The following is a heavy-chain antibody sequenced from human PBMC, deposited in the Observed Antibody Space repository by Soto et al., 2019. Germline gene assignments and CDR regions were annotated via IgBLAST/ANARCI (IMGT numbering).Heavy chain of an antibody. V-gene: IGHV3-21*01. CDR1: GFTFTRYS. J-gene: IGHJ5*02. CDR3: ARDSGELDWFDP. Sequence: PGGSLRLSCAASGFTFTRYSMNWVRQAPGKGLEWVSSISSTTNYIYYADSMKGRFTVSRDNAKNSLYLQMNSLRAEDTAVYYCARDSGELDWFDPWGQGTLVTVSS. D-gene: IGHD1-26*01. CDR2: ISSTTNYI.